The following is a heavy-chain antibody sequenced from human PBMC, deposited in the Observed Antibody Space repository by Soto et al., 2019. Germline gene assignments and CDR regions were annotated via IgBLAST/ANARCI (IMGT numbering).Heavy chain of an antibody. V-gene: IGHV4-61*08. D-gene: IGHD6-6*01. J-gene: IGHJ4*02. CDR2: IFDSGST. CDR1: GGSIGSGGYS. Sequence: SETLSLTCAVSGGSIGSGGYSWSWIRQPPGKGLEWTGYIFDSGSTNYNPSLKSRVTISVDTSKNQFSLRLTSVTAADTAVYYCARDGPQYSIDHWGQGTLVTVS. CDR3: ARDGPQYSIDH.